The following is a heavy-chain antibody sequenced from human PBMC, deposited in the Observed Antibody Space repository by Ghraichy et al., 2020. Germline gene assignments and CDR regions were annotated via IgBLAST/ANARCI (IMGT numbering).Heavy chain of an antibody. J-gene: IGHJ6*02. Sequence: GGSLRLSCAASGFTFSSYWMHWVRQAPGKGLVWVSRINSDGSSTSYADSVKGRFTISRDNAKNTLYLQMNSLRAEDTAVYYCARDPSSSPTTYYYYYGMDVWGQGTTVTVSS. CDR3: ARDPSSSPTTYYYYYGMDV. CDR1: GFTFSSYW. D-gene: IGHD6-6*01. CDR2: INSDGSST. V-gene: IGHV3-74*01.